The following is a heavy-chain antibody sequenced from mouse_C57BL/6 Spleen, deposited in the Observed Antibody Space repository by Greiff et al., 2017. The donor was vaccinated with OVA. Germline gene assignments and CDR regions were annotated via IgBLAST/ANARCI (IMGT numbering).Heavy chain of an antibody. CDR2: IDPSDSET. D-gene: IGHD2-2*01. CDR3: ARGVTTGFAY. J-gene: IGHJ3*01. Sequence: QVQLQQSGAELVRPGSSVKLSCKASGYTFTSYWMHWVKQRPIQGLEWIGSIDPSDSETHYNQKFKDKATLTVDKSSSTAYMQLSSLTSEDSAVYYCARGVTTGFAYWGQGTLVTVSA. CDR1: GYTFTSYW. V-gene: IGHV1-52*01.